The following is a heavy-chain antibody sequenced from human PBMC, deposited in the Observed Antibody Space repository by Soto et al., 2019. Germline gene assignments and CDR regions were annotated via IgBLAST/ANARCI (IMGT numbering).Heavy chain of an antibody. J-gene: IGHJ4*02. CDR2: ISPMFGAA. V-gene: IGHV1-69*19. CDR1: GGTFNTYA. CDR3: AREVQVHTPAFVY. Sequence: QVQLVQSGAEMKKPGSSVKVSCQSSGGTFNTYAMNWVRQAPGQGPEWMGDISPMFGAANYAPKFQGRVTITADESTGTSYLQVSRLTSEDAARYFCAREVQVHTPAFVYWGQGNLVTVSS. D-gene: IGHD3-10*01.